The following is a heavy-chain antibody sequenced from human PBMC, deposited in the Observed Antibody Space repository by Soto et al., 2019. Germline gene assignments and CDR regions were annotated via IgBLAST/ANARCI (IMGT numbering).Heavy chain of an antibody. D-gene: IGHD6-13*01. CDR1: GGSISSSSYY. V-gene: IGHV4-39*01. Sequence: KPSETLSLTCTVSGGSISSSSYYWGWIRQPPGKGLEWIGSIYYSGSTYYNPSLKSRVTISVDTSKNQFSLKLSSVTAADTAVHYCARLPAIAAAGIYYYYGMDVWGQGTTVTVSS. J-gene: IGHJ6*02. CDR2: IYYSGST. CDR3: ARLPAIAAAGIYYYYGMDV.